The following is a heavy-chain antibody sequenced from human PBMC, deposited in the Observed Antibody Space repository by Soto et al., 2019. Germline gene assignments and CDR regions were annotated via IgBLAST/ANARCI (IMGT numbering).Heavy chain of an antibody. D-gene: IGHD1-1*01. CDR3: ARVERGTATTVVDAFDI. Sequence: QVQLQQWGAGLLKHSETLSLTCAVYGGFVSSGSYYWSWIRQPPGKGLEWIGEMSHSGGTHFNPSLKRRVTISVDTSKNQFSLEMSSVTAADTALYYCARVERGTATTVVDAFDIWGPGTMVTVSS. J-gene: IGHJ3*02. CDR2: MSHSGGT. V-gene: IGHV4-34*01. CDR1: GGFVSSGSYY.